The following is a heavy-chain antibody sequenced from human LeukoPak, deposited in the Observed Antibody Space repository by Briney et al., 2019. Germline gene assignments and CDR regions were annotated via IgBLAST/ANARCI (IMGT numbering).Heavy chain of an antibody. Sequence: GGSLRLSCGASGFTFSSYWMSWVRQAPGKGQEWVANIKQDGSEKYYVDSVKGRFTISRDNAKNSLYLQMSSLRAEDTAVYYCARDAGQQPHDYWGQGTLVTVSS. V-gene: IGHV3-7*05. CDR3: ARDAGQQPHDY. J-gene: IGHJ4*02. CDR1: GFTFSSYW. CDR2: IKQDGSEK. D-gene: IGHD6-13*01.